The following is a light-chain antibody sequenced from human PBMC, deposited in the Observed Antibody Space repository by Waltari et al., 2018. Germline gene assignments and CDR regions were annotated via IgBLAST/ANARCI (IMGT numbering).Light chain of an antibody. V-gene: IGLV7-46*01. Sequence: QAVATQEPSLTVSPGGTVTLTCGSSTGAVTSGHYPYWFQQKAGQAPTILIYETSKKQSWTPARFSCSLLGGKAALTLSGARPEDEAEYHCLLSYPGGVRVVGGGTKLTVL. CDR2: ETS. CDR3: LLSYPGGVRV. J-gene: IGLJ3*02. CDR1: TGAVTSGHY.